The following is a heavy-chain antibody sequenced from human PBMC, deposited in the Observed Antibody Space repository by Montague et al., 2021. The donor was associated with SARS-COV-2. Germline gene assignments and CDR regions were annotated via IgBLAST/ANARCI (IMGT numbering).Heavy chain of an antibody. J-gene: IGHJ3*01. D-gene: IGHD1-1*01. CDR3: ARTTALAASADGLDV. Sequence: CAISGDSVSSNRASWNWIRQSPSRGLEWLGRTYYRSKWFNDYSVSVSIRITIDPDTSKNVFSLHLRSVTPEDTAVYFCARTTALAASADGLDVWGPGTLISVSS. CDR1: GDSVSSNRAS. CDR2: TYYRSKWFN. V-gene: IGHV6-1*01.